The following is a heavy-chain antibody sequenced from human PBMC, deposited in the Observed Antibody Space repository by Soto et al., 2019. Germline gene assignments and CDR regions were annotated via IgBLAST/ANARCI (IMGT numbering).Heavy chain of an antibody. CDR1: GYTFSSYW. J-gene: IGHJ4*02. V-gene: IGHV3-74*01. CDR3: ARVMANLPWYFDY. Sequence: GGSLRLSCAASGYTFSSYWMHWVRQAPGKGLVWVSRVNGDGSSTSYADPVKGRFTISRDDAKNTVHLQMDSLRAEDTAVYYCARVMANLPWYFDYWGQGTLVTVSS. D-gene: IGHD2-8*01. CDR2: VNGDGSST.